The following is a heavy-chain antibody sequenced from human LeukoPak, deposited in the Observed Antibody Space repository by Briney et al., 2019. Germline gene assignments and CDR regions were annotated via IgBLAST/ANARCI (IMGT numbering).Heavy chain of an antibody. V-gene: IGHV4-59*12. D-gene: IGHD3-10*01. CDR3: AKSNGYGLVDI. J-gene: IGHJ3*02. CDR2: IYYSGTT. Sequence: SETLSLTCTISGASIDSYYWSWIRQPPGKGLEWIGYIYYSGTTNYNPSLKRRVTISVDTSRNQFSLKLNSVTAADTAVYYCAKSNGYGLVDIWGQGTMVTVSS. CDR1: GASIDSYY.